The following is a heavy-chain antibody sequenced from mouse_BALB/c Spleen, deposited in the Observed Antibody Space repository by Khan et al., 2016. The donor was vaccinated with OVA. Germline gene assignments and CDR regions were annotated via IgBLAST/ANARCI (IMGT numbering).Heavy chain of an antibody. J-gene: IGHJ3*01. V-gene: IGHV1-4*01. CDR3: VRSLFYYGSAYEGFAY. CDR2: INPVSDYT. D-gene: IGHD1-1*01. Sequence: QVQLQQSGAELTRPGASVKMSCKASGYTFTSYTMHWVKQRPGQGLEWIGYINPVSDYTNYNQNFKDKATLTADKSSSTAYMELSSLTSEDSAVYYCVRSLFYYGSAYEGFAYWGQGTLVTVSA. CDR1: GYTFTSYT.